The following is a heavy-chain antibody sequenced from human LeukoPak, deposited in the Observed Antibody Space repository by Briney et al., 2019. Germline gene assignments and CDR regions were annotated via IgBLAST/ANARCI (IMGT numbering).Heavy chain of an antibody. CDR3: SSLGTTVSI. J-gene: IGHJ3*02. CDR1: GGTFSSYA. D-gene: IGHD4-11*01. V-gene: IGHV1-69*01. Sequence: SVKVSCKASGGTFSSYAISWVRQAPGQGLEWMGGIIHIFGTANYAQKFQGRVTITADESTSTAYMELMSLRYEDTAVYYCSSLGTTVSICGQGTMVTVSS. CDR2: IIHIFGTA.